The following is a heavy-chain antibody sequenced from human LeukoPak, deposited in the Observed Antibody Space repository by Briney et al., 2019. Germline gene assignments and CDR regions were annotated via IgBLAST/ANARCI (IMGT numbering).Heavy chain of an antibody. V-gene: IGHV4-39*01. D-gene: IGHD2-2*01. CDR3: ARLRYCSSTSCAPFDP. Sequence: SETLYLTCTVSGGSISSSSYYWGWIRQPPGKGLEWIGSIYYSGSTYYNPSLKSRATISVDTSKNQFSLKLSSVIAADTAVYYCARLRYCSSTSCAPFDPWGQGTLVTVSS. CDR2: IYYSGST. CDR1: GGSISSSSYY. J-gene: IGHJ5*02.